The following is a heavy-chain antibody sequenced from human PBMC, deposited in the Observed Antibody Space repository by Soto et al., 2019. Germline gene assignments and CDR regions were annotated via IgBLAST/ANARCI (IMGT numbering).Heavy chain of an antibody. CDR2: IYHSGST. CDR1: GGSISSSNW. V-gene: IGHV4-4*02. Sequence: QVQLQASGPGLVKPSGTLSLTCAVSGGSISSSNWWSWVRQPPGKGLEWIGEIYHSGSTNYNPSLQSRVTISVDKCKHQFSLKLSSVTTADTAVDYCARDSIVVVTDGYYYGMAVWGQGTTVTVSS. D-gene: IGHD2-2*01. J-gene: IGHJ6*02. CDR3: ARDSIVVVTDGYYYGMAV.